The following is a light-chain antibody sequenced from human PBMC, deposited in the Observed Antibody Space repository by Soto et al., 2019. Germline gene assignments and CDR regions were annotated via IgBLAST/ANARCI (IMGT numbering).Light chain of an antibody. V-gene: IGKV3-15*01. CDR3: QQYNSYPIT. CDR2: GAS. Sequence: EIVMMQSPATLSVSPGERATLSCRASQTVIRNLAWYQQKPGQTPRLLIFGASTRATGIPARFSGSGSGTEFTLTISSLQPDDFATYYCQQYNSYPITFGQGTRLEIK. J-gene: IGKJ5*01. CDR1: QTVIRN.